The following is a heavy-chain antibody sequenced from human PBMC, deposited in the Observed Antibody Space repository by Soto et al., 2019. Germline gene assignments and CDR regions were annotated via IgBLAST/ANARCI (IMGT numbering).Heavy chain of an antibody. CDR3: AIHSQTIKDIKSDP. D-gene: IGHD1-26*01. CDR2: ISGSGGST. CDR1: GFTFSSYA. V-gene: IGHV3-23*01. Sequence: QPGGSLRLSCAASGFTFSSYAMSWVRQAPGKGLEWVSAISGSGGSTYYADSVKGRFTISRDNSKNTLYLQMNSLRAEDTAVYYCAIHSQTIKDIKSDPWGQGTLVTVSS. J-gene: IGHJ5*02.